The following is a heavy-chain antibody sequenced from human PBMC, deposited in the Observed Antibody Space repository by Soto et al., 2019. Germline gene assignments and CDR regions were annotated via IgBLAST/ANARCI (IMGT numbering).Heavy chain of an antibody. Sequence: ASVKVSCKASGFTFTSYYMHWVRQAPGQGLEWMGIINPSGGSTTYAQKFQGRVTMTRDTSTSTVYMELSSLRSEDTAVYYCARGRGIAARFDYWGQGTLVTVSS. CDR2: INPSGGST. CDR3: ARGRGIAARFDY. CDR1: GFTFTSYY. V-gene: IGHV1-46*01. J-gene: IGHJ4*02. D-gene: IGHD2-15*01.